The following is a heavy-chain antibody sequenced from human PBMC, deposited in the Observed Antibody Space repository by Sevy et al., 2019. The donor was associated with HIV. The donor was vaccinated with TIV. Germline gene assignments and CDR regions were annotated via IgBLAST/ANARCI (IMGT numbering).Heavy chain of an antibody. CDR2: LNYDGSYT. J-gene: IGHJ3*02. V-gene: IGHV3-74*01. CDR1: GFTFSSHW. D-gene: IGHD3-16*01. Sequence: GGSLRLSCAASGFTFSSHWMQWVRQAPGKGLVWVSRLNYDGSYTNYADSVKGRFTISRDNAKSTLYLQMNSLRAEDTALYYCSRSKVGFGDAFDIWGQGTMVTVSS. CDR3: SRSKVGFGDAFDI.